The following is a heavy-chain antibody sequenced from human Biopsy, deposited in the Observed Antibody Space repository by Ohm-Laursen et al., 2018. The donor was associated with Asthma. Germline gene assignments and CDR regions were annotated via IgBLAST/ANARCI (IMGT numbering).Heavy chain of an antibody. J-gene: IGHJ4*02. CDR1: GFTFSTYG. CDR3: AKRRGYSGHDNDY. Sequence: SLRLSCAASGFTFSTYGMHWVRQAPGKGLEWVAVISYDGFNKDYGDSVKGRFAISRDNSKNTLYLQMNSLRTEDTAVYYCAKRRGYSGHDNDYWGQGTLVIVSS. CDR2: ISYDGFNK. D-gene: IGHD5-12*01. V-gene: IGHV3-30*18.